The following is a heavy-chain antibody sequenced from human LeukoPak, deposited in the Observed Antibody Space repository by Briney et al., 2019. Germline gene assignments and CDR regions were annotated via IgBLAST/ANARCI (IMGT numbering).Heavy chain of an antibody. V-gene: IGHV3-23*01. CDR3: AKDLHYYVAMDV. J-gene: IGHJ6*02. CDR1: GFTFISYT. D-gene: IGHD3-10*02. Sequence: PGGSLRLSCAASGFTFISYTMGWVRQAPGKGLEWVSAITGSGGSTSYADSVKGRFAISRDNSKSTLFLQMNSLRAEDTALYYCAKDLHYYVAMDVWGQGTAVTVSS. CDR2: ITGSGGST.